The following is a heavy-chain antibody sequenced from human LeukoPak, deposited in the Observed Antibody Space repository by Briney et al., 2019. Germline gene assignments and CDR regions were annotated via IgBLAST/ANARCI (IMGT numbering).Heavy chain of an antibody. J-gene: IGHJ4*02. CDR2: IYPGDSDT. CDR1: GYSFSNYW. Sequence: GESLKISCKGPGYSFSNYWIGWVRQMPGKGLEWMGIIYPGDSDTRYSPSFQGQVTISADKSISTAYLQWSSLKASDTATYYCARRGYCSGGFCYSLDYWGQGTLVTVSS. D-gene: IGHD2-15*01. CDR3: ARRGYCSGGFCYSLDY. V-gene: IGHV5-51*01.